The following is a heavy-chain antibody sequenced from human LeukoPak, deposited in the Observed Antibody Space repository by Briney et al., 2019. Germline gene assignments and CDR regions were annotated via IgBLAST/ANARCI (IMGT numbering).Heavy chain of an antibody. Sequence: PGRSLTLSCAASGLTFDDYSMHWVRQAPGKGLEWVSAISGSGGSTYYADSVKGRFTISRDNSKNTLYLQMNSLRAEDTAVYYCAKDAPFDLWGRGTLVTVSS. V-gene: IGHV3-23*01. J-gene: IGHJ2*01. CDR2: ISGSGGST. CDR1: GLTFDDYS. CDR3: AKDAPFDL.